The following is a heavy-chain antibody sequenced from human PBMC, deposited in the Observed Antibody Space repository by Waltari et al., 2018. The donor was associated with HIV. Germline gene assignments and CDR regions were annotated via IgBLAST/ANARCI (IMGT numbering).Heavy chain of an antibody. V-gene: IGHV4-38-2*01. CDR2: IYPSGST. D-gene: IGHD6-13*01. CDR3: ARAEGGAAAGYYFDY. J-gene: IGHJ4*02. Sequence: QVQLQESGPGLVKPSETLSLTCAVSGYSISSGYSWAWIRQPPGKGLEWIGSIYPSGSTYYNPSLKSRVTISVDTSKNQFSLKLSSVTAADTAVYYCARAEGGAAAGYYFDYWGQGTLVTVSS. CDR1: GYSISSGYS.